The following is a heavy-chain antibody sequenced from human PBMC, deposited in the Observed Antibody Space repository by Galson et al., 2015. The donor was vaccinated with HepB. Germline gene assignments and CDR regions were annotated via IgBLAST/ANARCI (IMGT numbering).Heavy chain of an antibody. CDR3: ARDAGGWELLNWYFDL. Sequence: SCKASGYTFTSYYMHWVRQAPGQGLEWMGIINPSGGSTSYAQKFQGRVTMTRDTSTSTVYMELSSLRSEDTAVYYCARDAGGWELLNWYFDLWGRGTLVTVSS. CDR2: INPSGGST. D-gene: IGHD1-26*01. V-gene: IGHV1-46*01. CDR1: GYTFTSYY. J-gene: IGHJ2*01.